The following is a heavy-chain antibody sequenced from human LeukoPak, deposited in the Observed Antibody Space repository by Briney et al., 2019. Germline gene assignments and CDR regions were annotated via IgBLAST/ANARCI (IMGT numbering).Heavy chain of an antibody. V-gene: IGHV1-46*01. CDR3: ARRAGDHYYFDY. D-gene: IGHD7-27*01. CDR2: INPSSGST. CDR1: GYIFTSYY. J-gene: IGHJ4*02. Sequence: ASVKVSFKASGYIFTSYYMHWVRQAPGQGLEWMGIINPSSGSTSYAQKFQDRVKMTRDTSRSTVYMELSSLRSDDTAVYYCARRAGDHYYFDYWGQGTLVTVSS.